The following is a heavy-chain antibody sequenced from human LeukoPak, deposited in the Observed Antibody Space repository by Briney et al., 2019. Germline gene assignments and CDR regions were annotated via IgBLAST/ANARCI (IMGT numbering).Heavy chain of an antibody. CDR2: ISSTSTYI. CDR1: GFTFSNYK. V-gene: IGHV3-21*01. J-gene: IGHJ6*03. D-gene: IGHD6-13*01. Sequence: GGSLRLSCAASGFTFSNYKMNWVRQAPGKGLEWVSSISSTSTYINYADSVKGRFTISRDNYKNTLYLQMNSLRAEDTAVYYCSIAAAGSYYMDVWGKGTTVTISS. CDR3: SIAAAGSYYMDV.